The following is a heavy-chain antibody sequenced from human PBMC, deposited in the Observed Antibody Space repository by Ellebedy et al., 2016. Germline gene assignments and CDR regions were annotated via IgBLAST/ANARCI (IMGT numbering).Heavy chain of an antibody. CDR2: IYYSGST. CDR3: ASGGSYPTPSDY. Sequence: SETLSLTCTVSGGSISSSSYYWGWIRQPPGKGLEWIGSIYYSGSTYYNPSLKSRVTISVDTSKNQFSLKLSSVTAADTAVYYCASGGSYPTPSDYWGQGTLVTVSS. D-gene: IGHD1-26*01. J-gene: IGHJ4*02. CDR1: GGSISSSSYY. V-gene: IGHV4-39*01.